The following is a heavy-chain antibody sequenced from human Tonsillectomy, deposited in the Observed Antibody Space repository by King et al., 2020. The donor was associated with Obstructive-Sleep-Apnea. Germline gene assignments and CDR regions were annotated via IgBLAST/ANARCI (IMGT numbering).Heavy chain of an antibody. D-gene: IGHD1-26*01. J-gene: IGHJ6*02. Sequence: VQLVESGGGLVKPGGSLSLPFAASGFTSSSLRMNWVGQPPGRGLGWVSPIIISRSSIYYPDFVKGRFTNSRANAKNSLYLQMNSLRAEDTAVYYCARDLRYSGSYYYYYGMDVWGQGTTVTVSS. V-gene: IGHV3-21*01. CDR3: ARDLRYSGSYYYYYGMDV. CDR1: GFTSSSLR. CDR2: IIISRSSI.